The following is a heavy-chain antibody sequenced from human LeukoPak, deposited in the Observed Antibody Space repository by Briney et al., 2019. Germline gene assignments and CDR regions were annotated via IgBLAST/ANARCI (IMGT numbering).Heavy chain of an antibody. Sequence: PSETLSLTCAVYGVSFSGYYWSWIRQPPGKGLEWIGEINHSGSTNYNPSLKSRVTISVDTSKNQFSLKLSSVTAADTAVYYCARAWGVGAQQAFDYWGQGTLVTVSS. CDR2: INHSGST. D-gene: IGHD1-26*01. CDR1: GVSFSGYY. CDR3: ARAWGVGAQQAFDY. J-gene: IGHJ4*02. V-gene: IGHV4-34*01.